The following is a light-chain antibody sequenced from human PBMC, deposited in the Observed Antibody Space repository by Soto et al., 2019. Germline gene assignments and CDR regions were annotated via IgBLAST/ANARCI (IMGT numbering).Light chain of an antibody. CDR3: QQSDSTPYT. Sequence: DIQMTQSPSSLPASVGDGVTITCRSSQTISTYLNWYQQKPGKAPRLLIYDASSLLSGVPSRFSGSGSGTDFTLTIASLQHEDFSTYYCQQSDSTPYTFGQGTKVDIK. J-gene: IGKJ2*01. CDR2: DAS. V-gene: IGKV1-39*01. CDR1: QTISTY.